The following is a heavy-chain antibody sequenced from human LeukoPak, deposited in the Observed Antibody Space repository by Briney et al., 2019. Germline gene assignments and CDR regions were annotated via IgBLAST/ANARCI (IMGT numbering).Heavy chain of an antibody. J-gene: IGHJ3*02. D-gene: IGHD1-26*01. Sequence: GRSLRLPCAASVFTFISYGMHWVRQAPGKGREWVAVIWYDGSKKYYTDSVKGRFNISRDNSKNTLYLQMNSLRAEDTAVYYCAKDGRELRAFDIWGQGTMVTVSS. CDR1: VFTFISYG. CDR2: IWYDGSKK. CDR3: AKDGRELRAFDI. V-gene: IGHV3-33*06.